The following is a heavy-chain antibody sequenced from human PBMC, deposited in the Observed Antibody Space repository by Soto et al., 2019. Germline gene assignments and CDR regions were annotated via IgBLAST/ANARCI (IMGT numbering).Heavy chain of an antibody. V-gene: IGHV1-69*13. Sequence: ASVKVSCKASGGTFSSYAISWVRQAPGQGLEWMGGIIPILGTANYAQKFQGRVTITADESTSTAYMELSSLRSEDTAVYYCARESDPKPIYYYGMDVWGQGTTVTVSS. J-gene: IGHJ6*02. CDR2: IIPILGTA. CDR1: GGTFSSYA. CDR3: ARESDPKPIYYYGMDV.